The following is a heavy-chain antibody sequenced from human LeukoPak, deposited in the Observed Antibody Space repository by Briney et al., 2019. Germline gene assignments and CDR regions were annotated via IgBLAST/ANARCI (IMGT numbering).Heavy chain of an antibody. D-gene: IGHD1-26*01. V-gene: IGHV3-23*01. Sequence: GGSLRLSCAASGFTFSIYAMSWVRQAPGKGLEWVSGISGSGGSTYYADAVKGRFTISRDNSKNTLYLQMNSLRAEDTAVYYCAKDPGIVGATALGFDYWGQGTLVTVSS. CDR2: ISGSGGST. J-gene: IGHJ4*02. CDR1: GFTFSIYA. CDR3: AKDPGIVGATALGFDY.